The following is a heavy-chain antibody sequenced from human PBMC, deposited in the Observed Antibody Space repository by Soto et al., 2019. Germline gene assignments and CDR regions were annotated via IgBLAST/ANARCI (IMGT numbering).Heavy chain of an antibody. J-gene: IGHJ6*03. Sequence: SETLSLTCTVSGGSISSSSYYWGWIRQPPGKGLEWIGSIYYSGSTYYNPSLKSRVTISVDTSKNQFSLKLSSVTAADTAVYYCARLIAARRNYYYYMDVWGKGTTVTVSS. D-gene: IGHD6-6*01. V-gene: IGHV4-39*01. CDR3: ARLIAARRNYYYYMDV. CDR2: IYYSGST. CDR1: GGSISSSSYY.